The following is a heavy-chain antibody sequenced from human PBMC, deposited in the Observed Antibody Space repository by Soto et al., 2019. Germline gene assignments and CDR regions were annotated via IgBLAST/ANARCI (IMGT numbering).Heavy chain of an antibody. CDR3: ARTRFGAVAGT. CDR2: MNPNSGNT. J-gene: IGHJ5*02. CDR1: GYTFTSYD. Sequence: QVLLVQAGAEVKKPGASVKVSCKTSGYTFTSYDIHWVRQATGQGPKWMGWMNPNSGNTVYEPKFQGRITMTGNTSRCTAYMELSSLRPEDTAVYYCARTRFGAVAGTWGQGTLVTVSS. D-gene: IGHD6-19*01. V-gene: IGHV1-8*01.